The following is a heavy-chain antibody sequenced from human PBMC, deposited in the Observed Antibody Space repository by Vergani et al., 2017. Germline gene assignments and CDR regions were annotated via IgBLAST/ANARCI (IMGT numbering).Heavy chain of an antibody. CDR1: GFTFSSYG. Sequence: QVQLVESGGGVFRLGRSLSLSGAASGFTFSSYGMHWVGQAPGKGLEWVAVIWYDGSNKYYADSVKGRFTISRDNSKNTLYLQMNSLRAEDTAVYYCAKALHSGSSFDYWGQGTLVTVSS. CDR2: IWYDGSNK. CDR3: AKALHSGSSFDY. J-gene: IGHJ4*02. V-gene: IGHV3-33*06. D-gene: IGHD3-10*01.